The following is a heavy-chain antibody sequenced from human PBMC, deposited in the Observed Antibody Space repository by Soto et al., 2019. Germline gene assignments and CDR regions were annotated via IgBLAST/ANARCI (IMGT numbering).Heavy chain of an antibody. J-gene: IGHJ6*02. V-gene: IGHV1-18*01. CDR2: ISAYNGNT. CDR3: ARVQGGYYAAHYGLDV. Sequence: GASVKVSCKASGYTFTSYGISWVRQAPGQGLEWMGWISAYNGNTNYAQKLQGRVTMTTDTSTSTAYMELRSLRSEDTAVYYCARVQGGYYAAHYGLDVWGQGTTVTVSS. D-gene: IGHD3-10*01. CDR1: GYTFTSYG.